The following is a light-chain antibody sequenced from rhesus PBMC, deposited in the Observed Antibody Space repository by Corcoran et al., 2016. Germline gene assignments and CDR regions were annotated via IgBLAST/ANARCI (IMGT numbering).Light chain of an antibody. Sequence: DIQMTQSPSSLSASVGDRVTITCRASQGIRDYLSWYQQKPGKAPKRLIYAASSWERGVPSRFSGSGAGTEFTLPISTLQPEDFAAYYCLQGYSTPFTFGPGTKLDIQ. CDR1: QGIRDY. CDR2: AAS. CDR3: LQGYSTPFT. J-gene: IGKJ3*01. V-gene: IGKV1-36*02.